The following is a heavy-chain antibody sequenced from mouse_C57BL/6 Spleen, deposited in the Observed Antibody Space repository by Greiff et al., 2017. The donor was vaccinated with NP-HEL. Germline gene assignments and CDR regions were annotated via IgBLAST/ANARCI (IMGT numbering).Heavy chain of an antibody. J-gene: IGHJ3*01. D-gene: IGHD4-1*02. Sequence: EVHLVESGGGLVKPGGSLKLSCAASGFTFSSYAMSWVRQTPEKRLEWVATISDGGSYTYYPDNVKGRFTISRDNAKNNLYLQMSHLKSEDTAMYYCARDQLGRFAYWGQGTLVTVSA. CDR2: ISDGGSYT. CDR1: GFTFSSYA. CDR3: ARDQLGRFAY. V-gene: IGHV5-4*01.